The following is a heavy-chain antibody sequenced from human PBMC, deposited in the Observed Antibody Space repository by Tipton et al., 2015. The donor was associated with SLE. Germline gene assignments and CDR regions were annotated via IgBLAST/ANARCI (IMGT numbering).Heavy chain of an antibody. CDR2: ISTYKGNT. V-gene: IGHV1-18*01. D-gene: IGHD2/OR15-2a*01. CDR1: DYTFTSYG. J-gene: IGHJ4*02. Sequence: QLVQSGAEVKKPGASVKVSCKASDYTFTSYGISWVRQAPGQGLEWMGWISTYKGNTEYVQKFQGRVTMTTDTSTSTAYMELRSLRSDDTAVYYCARDQGGYYRPLDYWGQGTLVTVSS. CDR3: ARDQGGYYRPLDY.